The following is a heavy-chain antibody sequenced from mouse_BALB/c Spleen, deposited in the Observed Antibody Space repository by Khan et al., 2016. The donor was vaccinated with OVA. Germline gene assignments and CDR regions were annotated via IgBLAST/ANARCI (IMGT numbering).Heavy chain of an antibody. CDR2: IGPGSGNT. D-gene: IGHD1-1*01. J-gene: IGHJ4*01. CDR3: ARSNYYGSSLYAMDY. Sequence: DLVKPGASVKLSCKASGYTFTSYWINWIKQRPGQGLEWVGHIGPGSGNTYYNEIFKGKATLTVDTSSSTAYIQLSSLSSEYAAVYFCARSNYYGSSLYAMDYWGQGTSVTVSS. CDR1: GYTFTSYW. V-gene: IGHV1S41*01.